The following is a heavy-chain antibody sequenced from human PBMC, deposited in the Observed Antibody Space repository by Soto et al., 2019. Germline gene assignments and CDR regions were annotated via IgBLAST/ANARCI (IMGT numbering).Heavy chain of an antibody. CDR3: ARERGADGGNSVEGNWFDP. J-gene: IGHJ5*02. V-gene: IGHV4-31*03. CDR2: IYYSGST. Sequence: QVQLQESGPGLVKPSQTLSLTCTVSGGSISSGGYYWSWIRQHPGKGLEWIGYIYYSGSTYYNPSLKSRVTISVDTSKNQFSLKLSSVTAADTAVYYWARERGADGGNSVEGNWFDPWGQGTLVTVSS. CDR1: GGSISSGGYY. D-gene: IGHD2-21*02.